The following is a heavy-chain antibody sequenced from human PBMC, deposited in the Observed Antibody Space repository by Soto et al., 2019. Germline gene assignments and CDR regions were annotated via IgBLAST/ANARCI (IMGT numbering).Heavy chain of an antibody. V-gene: IGHV4-59*01. CDR3: ARDGYNYLGEFDP. CDR1: GGSISSYY. Sequence: SETLSLTCTVSGGSISSYYWSWVRQPPGKGLEWIGYIYYSGSTNYNPSLKSRVTISVDTSKNQFSLKLSSVTAADTAVYYCARDGYNYLGEFDPWGQGTLVTVS. J-gene: IGHJ5*02. CDR2: IYYSGST. D-gene: IGHD5-12*01.